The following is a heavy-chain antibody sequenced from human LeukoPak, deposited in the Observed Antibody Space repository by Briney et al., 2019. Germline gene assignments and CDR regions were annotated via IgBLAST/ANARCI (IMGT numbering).Heavy chain of an antibody. CDR1: GFTFSSCW. D-gene: IGHD3-22*01. J-gene: IGHJ4*02. Sequence: GGSLRLSCAASGFTFSSCWMSWVRQAPGKGLEWVANIKQDGSEKYYVDSVKGRFTISRDNAKNSLYLQMNSLRAEDTAVYYCARSINQWLPTYYFDYWGQGTLVTVSS. CDR2: IKQDGSEK. CDR3: ARSINQWLPTYYFDY. V-gene: IGHV3-7*01.